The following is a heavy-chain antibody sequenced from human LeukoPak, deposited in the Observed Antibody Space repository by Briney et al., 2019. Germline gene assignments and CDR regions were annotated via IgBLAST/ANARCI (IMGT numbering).Heavy chain of an antibody. D-gene: IGHD3-3*01. J-gene: IGHJ3*02. V-gene: IGHV3-23*01. Sequence: GGSLRLSCAASGFTFSSYAMSWVRQAPGKGLEWVSAISGSGGSTYYADSVKGRFTVSRDNAKNSLYLQMNSLRAEDTAVYYCARDLWYYDFWSGYYRDAFDIWGQGTMVTVSS. CDR3: ARDLWYYDFWSGYYRDAFDI. CDR2: ISGSGGST. CDR1: GFTFSSYA.